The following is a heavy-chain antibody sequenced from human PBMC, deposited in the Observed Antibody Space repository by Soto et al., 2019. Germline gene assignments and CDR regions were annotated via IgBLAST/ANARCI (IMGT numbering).Heavy chain of an antibody. CDR3: AEAATRAYWYFDL. Sequence: EVQLVESRGGLVQPGRSLRLSCAASGFTFDDYAMHWVRHAPGKGLEWVSGISWNSGSIGYADSVKGRFTISRDNAKNSLYLQMNSLRAEDTALYYCAEAATRAYWYFDLWGRGTLVTVSS. J-gene: IGHJ2*01. V-gene: IGHV3-9*01. CDR1: GFTFDDYA. CDR2: ISWNSGSI.